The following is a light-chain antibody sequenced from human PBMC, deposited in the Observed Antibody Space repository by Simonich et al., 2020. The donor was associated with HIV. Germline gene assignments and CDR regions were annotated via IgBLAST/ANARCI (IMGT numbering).Light chain of an antibody. Sequence: EIVMTQSAATLSVSPGERATLSCRASQSVSSNLAWYQQKPGQAPSLLIFGASTRATGIPARFSGSGSGTEFTLTISSMQSEDFAVYYCQQYNNWPLTFGPGTKVDIK. CDR2: GAS. CDR1: QSVSSN. V-gene: IGKV3-15*01. J-gene: IGKJ3*01. CDR3: QQYNNWPLT.